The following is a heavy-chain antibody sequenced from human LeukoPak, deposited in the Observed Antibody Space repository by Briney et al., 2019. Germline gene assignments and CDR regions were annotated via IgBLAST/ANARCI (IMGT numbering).Heavy chain of an antibody. Sequence: GGSLRLSCAASGFTFSSYSMNWVRQAPGKGLEWVSYISSSSSTIYYADSVKGRFTISRDNSKNTLYLQMNSLGAEDTAVYYCAKDLGGSYLNRFDPWGQGTLVTVSS. V-gene: IGHV3-48*01. CDR3: AKDLGGSYLNRFDP. J-gene: IGHJ5*02. D-gene: IGHD1-26*01. CDR2: ISSSSSTI. CDR1: GFTFSSYS.